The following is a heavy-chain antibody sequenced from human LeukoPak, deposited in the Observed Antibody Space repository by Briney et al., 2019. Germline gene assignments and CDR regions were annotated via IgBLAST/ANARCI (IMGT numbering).Heavy chain of an antibody. J-gene: IGHJ3*02. CDR1: GFTFSSYA. D-gene: IGHD6-25*01. Sequence: GGSLRLSCAASGFTFSSYAMSWVRQAPGKGLEWVSAISGSGGSTYYADSVKGRFTISRDNSKNTLYLQMNSLRAEDTAVYYCAKDPYIAAAGNDAFDIWGQGTMVTVSS. CDR2: ISGSGGST. V-gene: IGHV3-23*01. CDR3: AKDPYIAAAGNDAFDI.